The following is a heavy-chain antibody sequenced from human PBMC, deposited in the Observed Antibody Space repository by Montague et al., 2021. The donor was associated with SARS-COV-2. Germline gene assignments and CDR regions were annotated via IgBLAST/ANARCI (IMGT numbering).Heavy chain of an antibody. CDR3: AREDNCNDWFDP. D-gene: IGHD1-1*01. CDR1: GGSISGYY. J-gene: IGHJ5*02. V-gene: IGHV4-59*01. Sequence: SETLSLTCTVSGGSISGYYWSWIRQPPGKGLEWIGYIYYSGSTNYNPSLKSRVTISVDTSKNQFSLKLSSVTAADTAVYYCAREDNCNDWFDPWGQGTLVTVSS. CDR2: IYYSGST.